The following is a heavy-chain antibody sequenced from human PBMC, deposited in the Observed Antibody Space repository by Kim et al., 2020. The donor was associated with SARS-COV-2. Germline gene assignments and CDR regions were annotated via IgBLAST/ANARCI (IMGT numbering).Heavy chain of an antibody. V-gene: IGHV1-3*01. D-gene: IGHD2-15*01. CDR3: ARTFGYSAFDY. Sequence: TKYSQKFQGRVTITRDTSASTAYMELSSLRSEDTAVYYCARTFGYSAFDYWGQGTLVTVSS. J-gene: IGHJ4*02. CDR2: T.